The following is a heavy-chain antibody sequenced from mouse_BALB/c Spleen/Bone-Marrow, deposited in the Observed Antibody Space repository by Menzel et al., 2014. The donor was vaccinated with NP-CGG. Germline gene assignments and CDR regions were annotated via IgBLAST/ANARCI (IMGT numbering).Heavy chain of an antibody. CDR2: IYPGTNST. V-gene: IGHV1-55*01. CDR1: GYTFXSYW. J-gene: IGHJ2*01. Sequence: QVQLQQSGAELVKPGTSVKMSCKASGYTFXSYWMHWVKQRPGQGLEWIGDIYPGTNSTNYNEKFKTKATLTVDTSSGTAYMQLSSPTSEDSAVYYCAREEDFFDYWGQGTTLTVSS. CDR3: AREEDFFDY.